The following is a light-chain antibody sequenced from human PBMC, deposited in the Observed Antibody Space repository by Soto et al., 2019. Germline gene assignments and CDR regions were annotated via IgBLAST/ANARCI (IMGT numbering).Light chain of an antibody. CDR1: SSDVGNYKY. V-gene: IGLV2-14*01. CDR3: FSYTSSGTYV. Sequence: SVLTQPASVSGSPGQSITISCTGTSSDVGNYKYVSWYQQHPGKAPKLMIYEVSNRPSGVSNRFSGSKSGNTASLIISGLQAEDETDYYCFSYTSSGTYVFGTGTKVTVL. CDR2: EVS. J-gene: IGLJ1*01.